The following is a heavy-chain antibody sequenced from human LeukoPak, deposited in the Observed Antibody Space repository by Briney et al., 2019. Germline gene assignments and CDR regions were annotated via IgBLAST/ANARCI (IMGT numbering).Heavy chain of an antibody. J-gene: IGHJ4*02. V-gene: IGHV1-2*02. D-gene: IGHD2-8*01. CDR1: GYTFTGYY. CDR2: INPNSGGT. Sequence: ASVKVSCKASGYTFTGYYMHWVRQAPGQGLEWMGWINPNSGGTNYAQKFQGRVTMTRDTSISTAYMELSRLRSDETAVYYCARDGPMGPPPDYWGQGTLVTVSS. CDR3: ARDGPMGPPPDY.